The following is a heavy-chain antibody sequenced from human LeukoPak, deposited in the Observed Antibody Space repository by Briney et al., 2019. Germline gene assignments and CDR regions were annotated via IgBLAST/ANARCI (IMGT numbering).Heavy chain of an antibody. CDR2: ISGSFGST. J-gene: IGHJ4*02. CDR3: AQSPKIVTTPRFDY. CDR1: GFTFSSYA. Sequence: PGGSLRLSCAASGFTFSSYAMSWVRQAPGKGLEWVPTISGSFGSTYYADSVEGRFTISRDNSKNTMSLQLNSLRAEDTAVYYCAQSPKIVTTPRFDYWGQGTLVTVSS. D-gene: IGHD5-12*01. V-gene: IGHV3-23*01.